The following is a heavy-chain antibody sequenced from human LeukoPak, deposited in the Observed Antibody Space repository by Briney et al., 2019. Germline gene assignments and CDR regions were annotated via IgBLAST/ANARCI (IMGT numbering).Heavy chain of an antibody. CDR1: GYTFTGYY. CDR2: INPNSGGT. J-gene: IGHJ4*02. V-gene: IGHV1-2*02. CDR3: ARLYSNYPRGGRDYQLPIDY. Sequence: ASVKVSCKASGYTFTGYYMHWVRQAPGQGLEWMGWINPNSGGTNYAQKFQGRVTMTRDTSISTAYMELSRLRSDDTAVYYCARLYSNYPRGGRDYQLPIDYWGQGTLVTVSS. D-gene: IGHD4-11*01.